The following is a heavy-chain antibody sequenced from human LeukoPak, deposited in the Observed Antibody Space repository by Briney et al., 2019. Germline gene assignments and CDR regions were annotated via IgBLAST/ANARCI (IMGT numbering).Heavy chain of an antibody. Sequence: PGGSLRLSCAASGFTFSSYSMNWVRQAPGKGLEWVSSISSSSSYIYYADSVKGRFTISRDNAKNSLYLQMNSLRAEDTAVYYCARENPPIQLWLSHVYDAFDIWGQGTMVTVSS. CDR2: ISSSSSYI. CDR1: GFTFSSYS. CDR3: ARENPPIQLWLSHVYDAFDI. J-gene: IGHJ3*02. V-gene: IGHV3-21*01. D-gene: IGHD5-18*01.